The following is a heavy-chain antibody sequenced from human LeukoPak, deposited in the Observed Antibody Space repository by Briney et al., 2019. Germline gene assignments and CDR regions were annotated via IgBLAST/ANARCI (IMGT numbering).Heavy chain of an antibody. CDR2: IHTSGST. Sequence: SETLSLTCTVSGGSITTHYWSWIRHPAGKGLEWIGRIHTSGSTNYNPSLEGRATKSLDTSKNQFSLNLRSVPAADTVLYYCARNLGYNWFGPWGQGTLVTVSS. CDR1: GGSITTHY. CDR3: ARNLGYNWFGP. J-gene: IGHJ5*02. V-gene: IGHV4-4*07. D-gene: IGHD1-26*01.